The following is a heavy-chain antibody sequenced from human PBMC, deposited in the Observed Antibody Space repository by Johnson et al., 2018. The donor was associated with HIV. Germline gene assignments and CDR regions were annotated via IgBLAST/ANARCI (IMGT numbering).Heavy chain of an antibody. Sequence: VQLVESGGGVVQPGGSLRLSCAASGLTVSTNYMSWVRQAPGRGLEWVSGSNWNGATTGYADSVKGRFTISRDNAQNSLYLHMNSLRVEDTAVYYCANYASLGAFDTWGQGTVVTVSS. CDR2: SNWNGATT. CDR3: ANYASLGAFDT. D-gene: IGHD1-7*01. J-gene: IGHJ3*02. CDR1: GLTVSTNY. V-gene: IGHV3-20*04.